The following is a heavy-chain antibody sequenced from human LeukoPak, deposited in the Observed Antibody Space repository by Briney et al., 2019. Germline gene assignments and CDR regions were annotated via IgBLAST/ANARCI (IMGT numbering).Heavy chain of an antibody. V-gene: IGHV3-23*01. CDR3: ARDSSSSFDY. CDR1: GATFSSYT. D-gene: IGHD6-6*01. CDR2: ISPSGTNT. Sequence: GGSLRLSCAASGATFSSYTMSWVRRAPGKGLEWVSGISPSGTNTYHANSVKGRFTISRDNAKNTLYLQLNSLRAEDTAVYYCARDSSSSFDYWGQGTLVTVSS. J-gene: IGHJ4*02.